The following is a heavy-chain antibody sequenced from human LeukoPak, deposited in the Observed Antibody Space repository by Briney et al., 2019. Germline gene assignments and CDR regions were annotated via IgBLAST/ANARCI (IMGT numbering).Heavy chain of an antibody. D-gene: IGHD6-19*01. J-gene: IGHJ3*02. Sequence: SETLSLTCTVSGYSIANYYWSWIRQSPGKGLEWIGYFYYSGSTNYNPSLTSRVTISVDTSKNQFSLKLSSVTAADTAVYYCARADRLAVADGGCDAFDIWGQGTMVTVSS. CDR2: FYYSGST. V-gene: IGHV4-59*01. CDR3: ARADRLAVADGGCDAFDI. CDR1: GYSIANYY.